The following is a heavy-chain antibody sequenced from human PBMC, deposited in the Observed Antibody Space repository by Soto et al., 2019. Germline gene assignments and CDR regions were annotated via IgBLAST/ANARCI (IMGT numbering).Heavy chain of an antibody. D-gene: IGHD1-7*01. CDR1: GFTFSASA. V-gene: IGHV3-73*01. CDR3: STENWNYEGGY. J-gene: IGHJ4*02. CDR2: IRTTAENYAT. Sequence: EVQLVESGGGLVQPGGSLKLSCAATGFTFSASAMVWVRQASGKGLEWVGHIRTTAENYATAYAASVRGRFTISRDDSKNTAYLQLNRLQTEDTAVYYCSTENWNYEGGYGGQGTLVSVSS.